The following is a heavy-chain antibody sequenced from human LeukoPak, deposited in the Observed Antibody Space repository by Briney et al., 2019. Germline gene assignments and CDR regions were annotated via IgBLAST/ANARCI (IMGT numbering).Heavy chain of an antibody. CDR2: IYYSGST. Sequence: SETLSLTCTVSGDSISNYYWGWIRQPPGKGLEWIGSIYYSGSTHYNPSLKSRVTISVDTSKNQFSLKLSSVTAADTAVYYCARAAVETYYDFWSGYSRYYFDYWGQGTLVTVSS. CDR3: ARAAVETYYDFWSGYSRYYFDY. CDR1: GDSISNYY. D-gene: IGHD3-3*01. V-gene: IGHV4-39*07. J-gene: IGHJ4*02.